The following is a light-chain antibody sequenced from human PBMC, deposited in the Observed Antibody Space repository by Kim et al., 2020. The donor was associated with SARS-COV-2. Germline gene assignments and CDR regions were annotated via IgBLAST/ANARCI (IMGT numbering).Light chain of an antibody. CDR2: QDS. V-gene: IGLV3-1*01. CDR3: QAWDSIYVV. Sequence: VSPGQTASITCSGDKLGDKYACWYQQKPGQSPVLVIYQDSKRPSGIPERFSGSNSGNTATLTISGTQAMDEADYYCQAWDSIYVVFGGGTQLTVL. CDR1: KLGDKY. J-gene: IGLJ2*01.